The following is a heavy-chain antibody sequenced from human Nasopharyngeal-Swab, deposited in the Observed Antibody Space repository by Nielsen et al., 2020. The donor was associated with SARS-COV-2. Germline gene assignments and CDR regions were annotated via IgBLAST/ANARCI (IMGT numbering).Heavy chain of an antibody. V-gene: IGHV3-43*01. CDR1: GFTFAAYT. Sequence: GGLLRLSCAASGFTFAAYTMHGVRQAPGKGLEWVSLISWDGGSTYYADSVKGRFTISRDNSKNTLYQQMNSLRTEDTALYYCAKDMQWGTAMADAFDIWGQGTMVTVSS. CDR3: AKDMQWGTAMADAFDI. D-gene: IGHD5-18*01. J-gene: IGHJ3*02. CDR2: ISWDGGST.